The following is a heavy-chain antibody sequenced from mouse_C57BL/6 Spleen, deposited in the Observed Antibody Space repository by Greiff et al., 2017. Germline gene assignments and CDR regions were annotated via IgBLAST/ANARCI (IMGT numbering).Heavy chain of an antibody. CDR1: GFTFSDYY. D-gene: IGHD1-1*01. CDR2: INYDGSST. J-gene: IGHJ2*01. Sequence: EVHLVESEGGLVQPGSSMKLSCTASGFTFSDYYMAWVRQVPEKGLEWVANINYDGSSTYYLDSLKSRFIISRDNAKNILYLQMSSLKSEDTATYNCARSPYGSSPNYFDYWGQGTTLTVSS. CDR3: ARSPYGSSPNYFDY. V-gene: IGHV5-16*01.